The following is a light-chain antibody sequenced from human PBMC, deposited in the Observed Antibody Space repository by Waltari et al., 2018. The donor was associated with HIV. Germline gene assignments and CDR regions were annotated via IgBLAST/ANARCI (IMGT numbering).Light chain of an antibody. CDR3: YSTDSSDNDRVL. CDR2: EDS. CDR1: ALPRKY. Sequence: SYELTQPPSVSVSPGQTARITCPGDALPRKYAFWYQQKSGQAPVLVIYEDSKRPSGSPERFSGSSSGTMATLTISGAQVEDEGDYYCYSTDSSDNDRVLFGGGTNLTVL. J-gene: IGLJ2*01. V-gene: IGLV3-10*01.